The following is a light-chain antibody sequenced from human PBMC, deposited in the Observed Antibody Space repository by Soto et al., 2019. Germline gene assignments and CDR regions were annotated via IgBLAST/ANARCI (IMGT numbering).Light chain of an antibody. CDR3: QQYYTWPRGT. CDR1: QNVITN. V-gene: IGKV3-15*01. J-gene: IGKJ1*01. Sequence: EILMTQSPATLSVSPGERATLSCRASQNVITNLAWYQQRPGHTPRLLIYSASTRVTGIPARFSGSGSGTEFTLTISSLQSEDFAVYYCQQYYTWPRGTFGQGTKVEI. CDR2: SAS.